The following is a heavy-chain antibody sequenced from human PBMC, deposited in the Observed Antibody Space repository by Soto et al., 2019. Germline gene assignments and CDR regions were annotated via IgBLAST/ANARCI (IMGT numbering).Heavy chain of an antibody. CDR1: GGSFSGYY. D-gene: IGHD3-16*01. Sequence: PSETLSLTCAVYGGSFSGYYWSWIRQPPGKGLEWIGEINHSGSTNYNPSLKSRVTISVDTSKNQFSLKLSSVTAADTAVYYCARGPEQPGGYWGQGTLVTV. V-gene: IGHV4-34*01. J-gene: IGHJ4*02. CDR3: ARGPEQPGGY. CDR2: INHSGST.